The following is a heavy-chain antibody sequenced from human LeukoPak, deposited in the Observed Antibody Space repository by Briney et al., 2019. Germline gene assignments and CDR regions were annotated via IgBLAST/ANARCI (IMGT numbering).Heavy chain of an antibody. CDR1: GFTFSSYE. Sequence: PGGSLRLSCAASGFTFSSYEMNWVRQAPGKGLEWVSYISSSGSTINYADSVKGRFTISRDNAKNSLYLQMNSLRAEDTAVYYCARPSSKRGANYFDYWGQGTLVTVSS. CDR3: ARPSSKRGANYFDY. CDR2: ISSSGSTI. V-gene: IGHV3-48*03. D-gene: IGHD3-10*01. J-gene: IGHJ4*02.